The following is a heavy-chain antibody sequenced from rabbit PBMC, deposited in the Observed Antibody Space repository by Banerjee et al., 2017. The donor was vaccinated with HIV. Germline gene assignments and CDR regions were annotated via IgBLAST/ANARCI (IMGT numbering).Heavy chain of an antibody. V-gene: IGHV1S43*01. Sequence: QEQLEESGGDLVKPGGTLTLTCKASGFSFSGFVYMCWVRQAPGKGLEWIGYTDPVFDNTWYASWVNGRFTISSHNAQSTLYLQLNSLTAADTATYFCVRDDYDDYGDPTRLDLWGQGTLVTVS. CDR1: GFSFSGFVY. CDR2: TDPVFDNT. CDR3: VRDDYDDYGDPTRLDL. J-gene: IGHJ3*01. D-gene: IGHD2-1*01.